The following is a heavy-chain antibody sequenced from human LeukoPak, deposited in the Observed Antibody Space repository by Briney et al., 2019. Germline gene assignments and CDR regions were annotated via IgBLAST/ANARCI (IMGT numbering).Heavy chain of an antibody. CDR1: GFPFSSYW. J-gene: IGHJ4*02. CDR2: IKQDGSKK. Sequence: GGSLRLSCVASGFPFSSYWMTWVRQAPGKGLEWVANIKQDGSKKSYVDSVKGRFTISRDNAKNSLYLKMNSLRAEDTAIYYCTRVGYIDEGIDYWGQGTLVTVSS. D-gene: IGHD5-24*01. CDR3: TRVGYIDEGIDY. V-gene: IGHV3-7*04.